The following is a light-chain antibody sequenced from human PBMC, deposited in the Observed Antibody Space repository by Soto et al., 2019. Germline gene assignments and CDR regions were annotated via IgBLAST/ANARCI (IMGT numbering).Light chain of an antibody. V-gene: IGLV1-47*01. CDR1: SSNIGSNY. Sequence: QSVLTQPPSASGTPGQRVTISCSGSSSNIGSNYVYWYQQLPGTAPKLLIYRNNQRPAGVPDRFSRSKSGTSASLAIGGLRSEDEADYYCAAWDDSLSGRVFGGGTKLTVL. CDR3: AAWDDSLSGRV. J-gene: IGLJ2*01. CDR2: RNN.